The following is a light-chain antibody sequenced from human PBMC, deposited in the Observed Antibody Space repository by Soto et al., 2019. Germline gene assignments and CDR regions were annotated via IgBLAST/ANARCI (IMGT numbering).Light chain of an antibody. Sequence: DIQMTQSPSSLSASVGDRVTITCRASQSIVTYLNWYLQKPGKAPKLLIYAASNLQSEVPSRFSGSESGTDFTLTISSLQPEDCATYFCQQSYSTPPWTFGQGTKVEIK. V-gene: IGKV1-39*01. CDR2: AAS. CDR3: QQSYSTPPWT. J-gene: IGKJ1*01. CDR1: QSIVTY.